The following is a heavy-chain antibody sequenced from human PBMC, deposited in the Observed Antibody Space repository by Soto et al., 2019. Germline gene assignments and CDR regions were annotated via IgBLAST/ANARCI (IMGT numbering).Heavy chain of an antibody. CDR3: ARDGVVPAARGVDYYGMDV. Sequence: EVQLVESGGGLVQPGGSLRLSCAASGFTVSSNYMSWVRQAPGNGLEWVSVIYSGGSTYYADSVKGRFTISRDNSKNTLYLQMNSLRAEDTAVYYCARDGVVPAARGVDYYGMDVWGQGTTVTVSS. V-gene: IGHV3-66*01. J-gene: IGHJ6*02. CDR1: GFTVSSNY. D-gene: IGHD2-2*01. CDR2: IYSGGST.